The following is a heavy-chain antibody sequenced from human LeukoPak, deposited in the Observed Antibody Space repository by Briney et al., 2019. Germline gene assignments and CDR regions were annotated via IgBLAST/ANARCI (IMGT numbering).Heavy chain of an antibody. D-gene: IGHD3-22*01. V-gene: IGHV1-18*01. Sequence: GASVKVSCKASGYTFTDYGITWVRQAPGQGLEWMGYISAYNGDIDYAQILQGRATMTTDTSTSTAYMEPRSLRSDDTAVYYCARSHATTYSRGKNFADYWGQGSLVTVSS. CDR3: ARSHATTYSRGKNFADY. CDR1: GYTFTDYG. J-gene: IGHJ4*02. CDR2: ISAYNGDI.